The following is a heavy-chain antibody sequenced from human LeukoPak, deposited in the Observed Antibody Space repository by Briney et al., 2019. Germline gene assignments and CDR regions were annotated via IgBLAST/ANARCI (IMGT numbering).Heavy chain of an antibody. V-gene: IGHV1-2*02. Sequence: ASVKVSCKASGYTFTGYYMHWVRQAPGQGLEWMGWINPNSGGTNYAQKFQGRVTVTRDTSISTAYMELSRLRSDDTAVYYCARVISSWYSFAYWGQGTLVTVSS. CDR1: GYTFTGYY. CDR2: INPNSGGT. CDR3: ARVISSWYSFAY. D-gene: IGHD6-13*01. J-gene: IGHJ4*02.